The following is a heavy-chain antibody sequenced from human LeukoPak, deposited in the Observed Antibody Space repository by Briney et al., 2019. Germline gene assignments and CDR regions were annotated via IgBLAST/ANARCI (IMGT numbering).Heavy chain of an antibody. Sequence: ASEKVSCQASGYIFTAYYIHWVRQAPGQGLEWMGWIHPKSGDTKFPQRFQGRVTLTSDTTVNTIYMELNGLRSDDTATYYCARDTWFGNYYLDVWGSGTTVTVSS. CDR1: GYIFTAYY. J-gene: IGHJ6*03. CDR3: ARDTWFGNYYLDV. D-gene: IGHD3-10*01. V-gene: IGHV1-2*02. CDR2: IHPKSGDT.